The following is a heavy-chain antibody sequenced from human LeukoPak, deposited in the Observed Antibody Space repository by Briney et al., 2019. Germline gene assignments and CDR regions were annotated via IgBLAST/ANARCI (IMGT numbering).Heavy chain of an antibody. V-gene: IGHV1-2*02. D-gene: IGHD3-10*01. CDR1: GYTFTDYY. J-gene: IGHJ4*02. CDR3: ARARGWDCSDY. CDR2: INPNSGGT. Sequence: ASVKVSCKGSGYTFTDYYMHWVRQAPGQGLEWMGWINPNSGGTNYAQKFQGRVTMTRDTSISTAYMELSRLRSDDTAVYYCARARGWDCSDYWGQGTLVTVSS.